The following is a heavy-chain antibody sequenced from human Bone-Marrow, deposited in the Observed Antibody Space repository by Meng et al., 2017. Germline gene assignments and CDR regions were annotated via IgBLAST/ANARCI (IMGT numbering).Heavy chain of an antibody. CDR1: GFTFSSYE. CDR2: ISSSGSTI. Sequence: GGSLRLSCAASGFTFSSYEMNGVRQAPGKGLEGVSYISSSGSTIYYADSVKGRFTISRDNAKNSLYLQMNSLRAEDTAVYYCAKDPPFPHSSSWYSDYWGQGTLVTVSS. J-gene: IGHJ4*02. D-gene: IGHD6-13*01. V-gene: IGHV3-48*03. CDR3: AKDPPFPHSSSWYSDY.